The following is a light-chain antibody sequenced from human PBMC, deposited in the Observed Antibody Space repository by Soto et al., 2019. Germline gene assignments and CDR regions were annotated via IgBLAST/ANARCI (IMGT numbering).Light chain of an antibody. J-gene: IGKJ5*01. CDR2: EAC. Sequence: IQTTQFPGTQTSSLGDRGTITCRASQSISRWLTWYQQKPGKAHKLLIYEACSLESGVPSRFSGSGSGTEFTLTIAGLQPDDFATYYCQQFNSYPITFGQGTRLEI. V-gene: IGKV1-5*01. CDR1: QSISRW. CDR3: QQFNSYPIT.